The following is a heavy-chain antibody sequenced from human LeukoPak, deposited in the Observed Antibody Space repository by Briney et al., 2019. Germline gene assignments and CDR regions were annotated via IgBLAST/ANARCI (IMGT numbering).Heavy chain of an antibody. Sequence: GASVKVSCKASGGTFSSYAISWVRQAPGQGLEWMGGIIPIFGTANYAQKFQGRVTITADKSTSTAYMELSSLRSEDTAVYYCHTVITQTRDPDAFDIWGQGTMVTVSS. CDR3: HTVITQTRDPDAFDI. V-gene: IGHV1-69*06. D-gene: IGHD4-17*01. J-gene: IGHJ3*02. CDR1: GGTFSSYA. CDR2: IIPIFGTA.